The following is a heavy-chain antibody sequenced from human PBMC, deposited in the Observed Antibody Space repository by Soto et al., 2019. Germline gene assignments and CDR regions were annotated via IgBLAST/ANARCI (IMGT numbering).Heavy chain of an antibody. CDR3: VKDGSSGWPYYYCLDV. CDR1: GFTFNSYG. J-gene: IGHJ6*02. CDR2: ISYDGSNK. Sequence: LRLSCAASGFTFNSYGMHWVRQAPGKGLEWVAVISYDGSNKYYADSVKGRSTIARDHSKNTLYLQMSSLRAEDTAVYYCVKDGSSGWPYYYCLDVWGQGTSVTVSS. V-gene: IGHV3-30*18. D-gene: IGHD6-19*01.